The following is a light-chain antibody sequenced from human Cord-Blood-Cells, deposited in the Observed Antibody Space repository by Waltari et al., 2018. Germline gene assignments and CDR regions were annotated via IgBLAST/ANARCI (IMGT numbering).Light chain of an antibody. CDR2: EVS. J-gene: IGLJ2*01. CDR1: SRDDGCFNY. Sequence: QSALTQPPSPPGSPGQSVTISCTGTSRDDGCFNYVSWYQQHPGKAPKLMIYEVSKRPSGVPDRFSGSKSGNTASLTVSGLQAEDEADYYCSSYAGSNNLVFGGGTKLTVL. CDR3: SSYAGSNNLV. V-gene: IGLV2-8*01.